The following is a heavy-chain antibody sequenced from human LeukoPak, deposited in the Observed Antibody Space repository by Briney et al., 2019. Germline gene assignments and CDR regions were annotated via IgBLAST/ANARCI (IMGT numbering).Heavy chain of an antibody. D-gene: IGHD2-21*01. CDR2: ISYDGSYK. CDR3: AKDGPAYCGGDCYWGADP. V-gene: IGHV3-30*18. J-gene: IGHJ5*02. Sequence: PGESLRLSCAASGFTFSIYGMHWVRQAPGKGLEWVAVISYDGSYKYYEDSVKGRFTISRDNSKNTLYLQMNSLRAEDTAVYYCAKDGPAYCGGDCYWGADPWGQGTLVTVSS. CDR1: GFTFSIYG.